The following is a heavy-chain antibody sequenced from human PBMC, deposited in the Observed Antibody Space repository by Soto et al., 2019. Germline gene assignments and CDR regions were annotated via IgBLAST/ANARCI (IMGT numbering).Heavy chain of an antibody. V-gene: IGHV4-4*07. CDR1: GSTISSYS. CDR3: VRDGFGRKTRGFDA. Sequence: EALRLPCTVSGSTISSYSLPWIRQSSGKGLEWIGLVYSTGTIFYNPSIKSRATMSVDTSKNQFDLKLTSVNAADTAVYYCVRDGFGRKTRGFDAWGQGTQVTVYS. J-gene: IGHJ5*02. CDR2: VYSTGTI. D-gene: IGHD3-10*01.